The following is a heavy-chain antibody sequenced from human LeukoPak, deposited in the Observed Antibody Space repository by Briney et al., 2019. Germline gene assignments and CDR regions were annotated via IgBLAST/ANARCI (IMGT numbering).Heavy chain of an antibody. CDR1: GFIFDDYA. J-gene: IGHJ4*02. D-gene: IGHD6-19*01. Sequence: GGSLRLSCAASGFIFDDYAMHWVRQAPGKGLEWVSGISWNSASIGYADSVKGRFTISRDNAKNSLYLQMNSLRAEDTALYYCTRDPRSGWHDYWGQGTLVTVSS. V-gene: IGHV3-9*01. CDR3: TRDPRSGWHDY. CDR2: ISWNSASI.